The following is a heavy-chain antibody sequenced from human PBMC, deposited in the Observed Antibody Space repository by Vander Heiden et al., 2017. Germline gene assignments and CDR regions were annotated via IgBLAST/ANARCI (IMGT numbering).Heavy chain of an antibody. Sequence: QLQLQESGPGLVKPSETLSLTCPVSGGSISSSSYYWGWIRQPPGKGLEWIGSIFYSGFTYSNPSLKSRVTISLDTSKNQFSLKLRSVTAADTAVYYCASDHGDYWFDPWGQGTLVTVSS. V-gene: IGHV4-39*01. J-gene: IGHJ5*02. CDR2: IFYSGFT. D-gene: IGHD4-17*01. CDR3: ASDHGDYWFDP. CDR1: GGSISSSSYY.